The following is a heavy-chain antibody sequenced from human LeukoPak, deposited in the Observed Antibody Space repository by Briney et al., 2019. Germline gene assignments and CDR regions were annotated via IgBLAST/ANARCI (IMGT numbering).Heavy chain of an antibody. J-gene: IGHJ4*02. CDR3: ASSVGYFDWLFDY. V-gene: IGHV5-51*01. CDR1: GYSFTSYW. D-gene: IGHD3-9*01. Sequence: GESLKISCKGSGYSFTSYWICWVRQMPGKGLEWMGIIYPGDSDTRYSPSFQGQVTISADKSISTAYLQWSSLKASDTAMYYCASSVGYFDWLFDYWGQGTLVTVSS. CDR2: IYPGDSDT.